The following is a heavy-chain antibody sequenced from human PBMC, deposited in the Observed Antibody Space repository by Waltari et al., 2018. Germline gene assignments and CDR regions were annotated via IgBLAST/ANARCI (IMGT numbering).Heavy chain of an antibody. J-gene: IGHJ4*02. CDR3: ATGGRPDY. CDR1: GGSISSYNYF. V-gene: IGHV4-39*01. Sequence: QLQLQESGPGLVKPSETLSLTCTVSGGSISSYNYFWGWIRQPPGKGLEWIGNIFHSVSTYYNPSLKRRVTLSVDTSKNQFSLKRSSVTAADTAVYYCATGGRPDYWGQGTLVTVSS. CDR2: IFHSVST. D-gene: IGHD2-8*02.